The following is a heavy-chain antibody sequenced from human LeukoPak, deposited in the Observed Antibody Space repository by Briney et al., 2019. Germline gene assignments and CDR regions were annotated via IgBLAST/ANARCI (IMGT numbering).Heavy chain of an antibody. V-gene: IGHV4-30-2*01. J-gene: IGHJ5*02. CDR2: IYHSGNT. CDR3: ARDDYGGNSNLFDP. D-gene: IGHD4-23*01. Sequence: SQTLSLTCAVSGDSITSGDFSWSWIRQPPGKGLEWIGYIYHSGNTYFHPSLESRVSISVDRSKNQFSLRLKSVTAADTAVYYCARDDYGGNSNLFDPWGQGTLVTVSS. CDR1: GDSITSGDFS.